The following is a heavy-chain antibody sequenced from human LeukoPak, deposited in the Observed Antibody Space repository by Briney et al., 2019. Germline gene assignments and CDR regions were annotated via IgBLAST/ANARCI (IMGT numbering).Heavy chain of an antibody. Sequence: PSETLSLTCTVSSGSISSRNYYWGWIRQPPGKGLEWIGSIHYGGSTYYNPSLKSPVTISVDTSKDQFSLRLSSVTAADTAVYYCARRSGWMEYYYYGMDVWGQGTTVT. J-gene: IGHJ6*02. CDR1: SGSISSRNYY. CDR3: ARRSGWMEYYYYGMDV. D-gene: IGHD6-19*01. CDR2: IHYGGST. V-gene: IGHV4-39*01.